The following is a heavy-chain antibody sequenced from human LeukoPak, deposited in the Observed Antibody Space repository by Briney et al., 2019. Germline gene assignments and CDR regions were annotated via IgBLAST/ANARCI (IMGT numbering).Heavy chain of an antibody. Sequence: SVKVSCKASGGTFSSYAISWVRQAPGQGLEWMGRIIPILGIANYAQKFQGRVTITADKSTSTAYMELSSLRSEDTAVYYCARVDTMVRGVIITELDYGMDVWGQGTTVTVSS. CDR1: GGTFSSYA. J-gene: IGHJ6*02. CDR2: IIPILGIA. V-gene: IGHV1-69*04. CDR3: ARVDTMVRGVIITELDYGMDV. D-gene: IGHD3-10*01.